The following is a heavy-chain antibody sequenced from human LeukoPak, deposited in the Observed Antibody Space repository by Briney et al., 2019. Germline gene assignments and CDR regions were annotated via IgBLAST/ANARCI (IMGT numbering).Heavy chain of an antibody. CDR3: ARDLGGYCSGGSCRSVDV. V-gene: IGHV1-18*01. CDR2: ISAYNGNT. CDR1: GYTFTSYG. Sequence: ASVKVSCKASGYTFTSYGISWVRQAPGHGLEWMGWISAYNGNTNYAQKLQGRVTMTTDTSTSTAYMELRSLRSDDTAVYYCARDLGGYCSGGSCRSVDVWGQGTTVTVSS. D-gene: IGHD2-15*01. J-gene: IGHJ6*02.